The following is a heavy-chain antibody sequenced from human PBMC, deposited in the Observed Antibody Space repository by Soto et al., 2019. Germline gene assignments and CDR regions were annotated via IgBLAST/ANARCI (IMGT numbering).Heavy chain of an antibody. CDR1: GFPFTSYG. D-gene: IGHD3-10*01. Sequence: QVQLVESGGGVVQPGRSLRLSCAASGFPFTSYGMHWVREGPDKGLEWEAIISYDGSDKYYADSVKGRFTISRDNSKNTLYLQMNSLRPEDTALYYCVGRQYYFDYRGQGTLVIVSS. CDR2: ISYDGSDK. J-gene: IGHJ4*02. V-gene: IGHV3-30*03. CDR3: VGRQYYFDY.